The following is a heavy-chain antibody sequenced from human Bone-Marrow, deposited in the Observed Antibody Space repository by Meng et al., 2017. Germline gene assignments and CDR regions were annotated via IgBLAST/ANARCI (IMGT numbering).Heavy chain of an antibody. V-gene: IGHV1-69*06. CDR2: IIPIFGTA. J-gene: IGHJ4*02. D-gene: IGHD6-13*01. Sequence: QVQLVQCGAELEKPGSSVKVSCNASGGTFSSYAISWVRQAPGQGLEWMGGIIPIFGTANYAQKFQGRVTITADKSTSTAYMELSSLRSEDTAVYYCARVPYSSSWYLDYWGQGTLVTVSS. CDR1: GGTFSSYA. CDR3: ARVPYSSSWYLDY.